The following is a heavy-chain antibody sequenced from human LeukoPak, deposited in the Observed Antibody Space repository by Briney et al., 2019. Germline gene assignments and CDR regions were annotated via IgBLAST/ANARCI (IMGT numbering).Heavy chain of an antibody. D-gene: IGHD3-10*01. CDR3: ARDRRGVSVI. J-gene: IGHJ4*02. CDR1: GLTFSDYW. CDR2: IKGDGSEK. Sequence: GGSLRLSCAASGLTFSDYWMSWVRQAPGKGPEWVANIKGDGSEKYYVDSVKGRFTISRDNGKNSLYLQMNSLRAEDTAVYYCARDRRGVSVIWGQGTLVTVSS. V-gene: IGHV3-7*01.